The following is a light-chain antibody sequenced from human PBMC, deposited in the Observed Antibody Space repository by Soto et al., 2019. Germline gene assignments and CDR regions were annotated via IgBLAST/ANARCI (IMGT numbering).Light chain of an antibody. CDR3: QKYDSAPWT. CDR1: QGISDY. Sequence: DIQVTQSPSSLSASVGDRVTITCRTSQGISDYLAWYQHKPGKVPELLIYAASTLQSGVPSRLIGSGSGTDFTLTVTSLQPEDVATYYCQKYDSAPWTFGQGTKVE. J-gene: IGKJ1*01. CDR2: AAS. V-gene: IGKV1-27*01.